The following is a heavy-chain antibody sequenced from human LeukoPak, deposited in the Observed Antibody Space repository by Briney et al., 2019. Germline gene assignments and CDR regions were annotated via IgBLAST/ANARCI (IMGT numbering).Heavy chain of an antibody. Sequence: GGSLRLSCAASGFTFRNYGMSWVRQAPGKGLEWVSSICNTGDNTYYPDSVNGRFTISRDNSKNTLYLQMNSLRAEDTAIYYCAKDNHGGATYFMHVWGKGTTVTISS. CDR3: AKDNHGGATYFMHV. CDR1: GFTFRNYG. J-gene: IGHJ6*03. V-gene: IGHV3-23*01. CDR2: ICNTGDNT. D-gene: IGHD5-24*01.